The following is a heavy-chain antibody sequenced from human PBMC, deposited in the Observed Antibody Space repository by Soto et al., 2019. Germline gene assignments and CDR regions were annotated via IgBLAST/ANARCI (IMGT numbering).Heavy chain of an antibody. V-gene: IGHV3-7*01. CDR3: ARDDVSGYCSGGSCYFDY. J-gene: IGHJ4*02. Sequence: PGGSLRLSCAASGFTFSSHWMSWVRQAPGKGLEWVSNINKNRRNKYYVDSVKGRFTISRDNAKNSLYLQMNSLRDEDTAVYYCARDDVSGYCSGGSCYFDYWGQGTLVTVSS. CDR1: GFTFSSHW. CDR2: INKNRRNK. D-gene: IGHD2-15*01.